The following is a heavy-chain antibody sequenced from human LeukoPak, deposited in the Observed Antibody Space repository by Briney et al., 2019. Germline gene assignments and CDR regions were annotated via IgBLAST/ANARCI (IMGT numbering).Heavy chain of an antibody. CDR3: ARDSNDFWSGRVMPFDY. V-gene: IGHV3-53*05. CDR2: IYSGGST. CDR1: GFTFSNHW. Sequence: GGSLRLSCAASGFTFSNHWMSWVRQAPGKGLEWVSVIYSGGSTYYADSVKGRFTISRDNSKNTLYLQMNSLRAEDTAVYYCARDSNDFWSGRVMPFDYWGQGTLVTVSS. J-gene: IGHJ4*02. D-gene: IGHD3-3*01.